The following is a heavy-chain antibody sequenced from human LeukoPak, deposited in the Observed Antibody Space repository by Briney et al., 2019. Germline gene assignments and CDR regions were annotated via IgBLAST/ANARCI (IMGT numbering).Heavy chain of an antibody. V-gene: IGHV3-7*01. CDR2: IKQDGSEK. CDR1: GFTFSDYW. D-gene: IGHD3-16*02. Sequence: AGGSLRLSCAASGFTFSDYWMTWVRQAPGKGLEWVANIKQDGSEKDYVDSVKGRSTISRDNAKNSLYLQMNNLRVEDTAVYYCARDYDYIWGSYRQLYFDYWGQGTLVTVSS. CDR3: ARDYDYIWGSYRQLYFDY. J-gene: IGHJ4*02.